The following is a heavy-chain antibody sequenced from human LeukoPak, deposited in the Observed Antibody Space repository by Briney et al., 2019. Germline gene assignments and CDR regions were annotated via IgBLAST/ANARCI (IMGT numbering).Heavy chain of an antibody. D-gene: IGHD2-15*01. CDR1: GFSFSGSA. Sequence: PGGFLKLSCAASGFSFSGSAMHWVRQASGKGLEWVGRIRNKANSYATAYAASVRGRVTISRDDSKNTAYLQMNSLKTEDTAVNYCGRQILSGRGGCYVDDWGKETLVTVS. J-gene: IGHJ4*02. CDR2: IRNKANSYAT. V-gene: IGHV3-73*01. CDR3: GRQILSGRGGCYVDD.